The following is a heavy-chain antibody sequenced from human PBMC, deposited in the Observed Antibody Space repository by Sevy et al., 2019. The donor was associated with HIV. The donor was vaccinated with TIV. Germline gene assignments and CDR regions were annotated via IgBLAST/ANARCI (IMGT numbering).Heavy chain of an antibody. CDR1: GGSISSSSYY. D-gene: IGHD6-6*01. J-gene: IGHJ4*02. CDR2: VYYSGST. Sequence: QSQTLSLTCTVSGGSISSSSYYWGWIRQPPGKGLEWIGSVYYSGSTYYNPSLKSRVTISVDTSKNQFSLKLSSVTAADTAVYYCARLGGEQLVRGKYYFDYWGQGTLVTVSS. CDR3: ARLGGEQLVRGKYYFDY. V-gene: IGHV4-39*01.